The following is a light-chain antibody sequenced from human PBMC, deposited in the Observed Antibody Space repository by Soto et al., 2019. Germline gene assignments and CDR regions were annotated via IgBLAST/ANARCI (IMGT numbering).Light chain of an antibody. J-gene: IGLJ2*01. CDR2: EVS. Sequence: QSALTQPPSASGSPGQSVTISCTGTSSDVGYYNFVSWYQQHPGKAPKLMIYEVSKRPSGVPDRFSGSKSGNTASLTVSGLQAEDEADYSCGSYAGSFETVFGGGTKLTVL. V-gene: IGLV2-8*01. CDR3: GSYAGSFETV. CDR1: SSDVGYYNF.